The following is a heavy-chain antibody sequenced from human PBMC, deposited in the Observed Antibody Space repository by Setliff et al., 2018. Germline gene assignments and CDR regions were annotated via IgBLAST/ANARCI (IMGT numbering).Heavy chain of an antibody. CDR2: IYPDDSDT. CDR1: GYKSADFW. CDR3: ARASTSSFFVYFVF. V-gene: IGHV5-51*01. Sequence: PGESLKISCQGSGYKSADFWIGWVRQMPGKGLEWMGIIYPDDSDTRYSPSFQGQVTMSADKSTNTAYLQWNSLAASDAAMYYCARASTSSFFVYFVFWGQGTQVTVSS. D-gene: IGHD2-2*01. J-gene: IGHJ4*02.